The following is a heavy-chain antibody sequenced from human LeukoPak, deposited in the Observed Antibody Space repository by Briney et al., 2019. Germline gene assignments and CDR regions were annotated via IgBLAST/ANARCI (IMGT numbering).Heavy chain of an antibody. V-gene: IGHV1-69*04. CDR1: GGTFSSYA. CDR2: IIPILGIA. CDR3: ARTGYSYGTGTDY. Sequence: SVKVSCKASGGTFSSYAISWVRQAPGQGLEWMGRIIPILGIANYAQKFQGRVTMTRDTYTSTVYMELSSLRSEDTAVYYCARTGYSYGTGTDYWGQGTLVTVSS. D-gene: IGHD5-18*01. J-gene: IGHJ4*02.